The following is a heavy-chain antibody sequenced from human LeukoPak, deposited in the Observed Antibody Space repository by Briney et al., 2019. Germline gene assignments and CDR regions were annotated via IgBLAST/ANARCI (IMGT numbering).Heavy chain of an antibody. CDR3: VRDGEGVAISVNYWFDP. V-gene: IGHV1-8*01. D-gene: IGHD3-10*01. CDR1: GFTFTSYD. CDR2: MNPNIGNT. J-gene: IGHJ5*02. Sequence: ASVKVSCKASGFTFTSYDINWVRQASGQGLEWMGWMNPNIGNTGYAQKFQGRVTMTRDTSISTAYMELRGLRSEDTAVYYCVRDGEGVAISVNYWFDPWGQGTLVTVSS.